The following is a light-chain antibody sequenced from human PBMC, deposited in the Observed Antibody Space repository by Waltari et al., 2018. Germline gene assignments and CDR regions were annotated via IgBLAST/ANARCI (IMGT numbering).Light chain of an antibody. CDR2: HAS. Sequence: EVVLTQSPGPLSLSPGERATLSCRASQSVGKYLAWYQQKPGQAPRLLIYHASTRAPVIPDRFSGSGSGTDFSLTISRLEPEDFAVYYCQKYDYLPATFGQGTKVEIK. V-gene: IGKV3-20*01. CDR3: QKYDYLPAT. CDR1: QSVGKY. J-gene: IGKJ1*01.